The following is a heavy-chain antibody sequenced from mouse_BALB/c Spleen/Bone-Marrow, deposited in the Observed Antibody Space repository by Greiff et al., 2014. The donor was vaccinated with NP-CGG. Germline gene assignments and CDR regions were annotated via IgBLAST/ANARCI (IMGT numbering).Heavy chain of an antibody. CDR2: INPYNDDT. CDR3: ARGGITNYYGLDY. J-gene: IGHJ4*01. D-gene: IGHD2-4*01. V-gene: IGHV1-14*01. CDR1: GYTFTSYV. Sequence: EVQLQQSGPELVKPGASVMMSCKASGYTFTSYVIHWVKQTPGQGLEWIAYINPYNDDTKYNEKLKGKATLTSDKSSSTASMEFSSLTSEDSAVFYCARGGITNYYGLDYWGQGTSVTVSS.